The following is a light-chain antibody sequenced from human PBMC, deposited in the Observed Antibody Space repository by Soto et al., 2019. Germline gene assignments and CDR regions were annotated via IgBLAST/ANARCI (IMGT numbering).Light chain of an antibody. Sequence: QAVVTQPPSASGTPGQRVTISCSGSSSNVGGNPVNWYQHVPTTAPKLLIYTNTQRPSGVPDRFSGSKSGTSASLAISGLQSEDEADYYCASWDDRLNGPVFGTGTKLTVL. CDR1: SSNVGGNP. V-gene: IGLV1-44*01. CDR3: ASWDDRLNGPV. CDR2: TNT. J-gene: IGLJ1*01.